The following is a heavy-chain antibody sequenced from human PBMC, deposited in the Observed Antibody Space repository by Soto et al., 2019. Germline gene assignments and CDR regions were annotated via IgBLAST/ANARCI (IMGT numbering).Heavy chain of an antibody. CDR3: AGGSGYRIDP. D-gene: IGHD5-18*01. CDR1: DASISRNHG. J-gene: IGHJ5*01. V-gene: IGHV4-4*02. CDR2: VHEGGTT. Sequence: QVQLQESGPGLVKPSGTLSLICGVSDASISRNHGWRWVRQPPGKGLEWLGEVHEGGTTNYNPSLKSRDTRPIDRSKKQFALMLTSVTAADTAVYHCAGGSGYRIDPWGQGTLVTVSS.